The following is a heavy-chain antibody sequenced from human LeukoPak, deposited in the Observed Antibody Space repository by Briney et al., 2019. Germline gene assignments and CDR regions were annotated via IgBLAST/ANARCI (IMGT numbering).Heavy chain of an antibody. V-gene: IGHV3-48*03. J-gene: IGHJ5*02. CDR1: GFTFSGYE. D-gene: IGHD3-22*01. CDR3: ASSSSGYPVWFDP. CDR2: ISSSGSAI. Sequence: PGGSLRLSCAASGFTFSGYEMNWVRQAPGKGLEWVSCISSSGSAICYADSVKGRFTISRDNAKNSLYLQMNSLRAEDTAVYYCASSSSGYPVWFDPWGQGTLVTVSS.